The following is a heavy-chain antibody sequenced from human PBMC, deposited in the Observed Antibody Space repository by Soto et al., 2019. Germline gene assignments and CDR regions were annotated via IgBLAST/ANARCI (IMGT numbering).Heavy chain of an antibody. CDR1: GGTFSSYA. D-gene: IGHD3-3*01. Sequence: SVKVSCKASGGTFSSYAISWVRQAPGQGLEWMGGIIPIFGTANYAQKFQGRVTITADESTSTAYMELSSLRSEDTAVYYCARETRRRDFWSGYYTPFFDYWGQGTLVTVSS. V-gene: IGHV1-69*13. CDR2: IIPIFGTA. J-gene: IGHJ4*02. CDR3: ARETRRRDFWSGYYTPFFDY.